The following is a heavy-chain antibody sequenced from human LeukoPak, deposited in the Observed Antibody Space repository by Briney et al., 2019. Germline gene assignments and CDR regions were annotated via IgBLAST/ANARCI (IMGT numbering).Heavy chain of an antibody. J-gene: IGHJ4*02. CDR3: AKGQHIVVVTAGVDY. Sequence: PGGPLRLSCAASGFTFISYAMTWVRQAPGKGLAWVSTISGAARSTNYADSVKGRFTISRDNSKNTVYLQMDSLRAEDTAVYYCAKGQHIVVVTAGVDYWGQGTLVTVSS. D-gene: IGHD2-21*02. CDR1: GFTFISYA. CDR2: ISGAARST. V-gene: IGHV3-23*01.